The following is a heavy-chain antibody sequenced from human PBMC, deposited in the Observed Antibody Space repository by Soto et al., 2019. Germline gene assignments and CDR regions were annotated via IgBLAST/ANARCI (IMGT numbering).Heavy chain of an antibody. CDR1: GASISSSNW. CDR2: IYHDGST. CDR3: ARHYYYANHYYYAMDV. D-gene: IGHD3-22*01. J-gene: IGHJ6*02. Sequence: SETLSLTCAVSGASISSSNWWSGVRHPTGKGLERFGDIYHDGSTNRNPSLNSWAPISVDTSKNQFSPRLTSVTAADTAVYYCARHYYYANHYYYAMDVWCQGTTVTAP. V-gene: IGHV4-4*02.